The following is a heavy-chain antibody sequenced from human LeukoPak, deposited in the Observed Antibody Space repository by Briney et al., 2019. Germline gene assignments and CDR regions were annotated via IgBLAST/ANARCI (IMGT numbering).Heavy chain of an antibody. Sequence: GGSLRLSCAASGFTVSTNYLSWVRQAPGKGLEWVSYIGNSDRTIYYADSLKGRFTISRDNAKNSLYLQMNSLRAEDTAVYYCARMRYGSGSDFDYWGQGTLVTVSS. J-gene: IGHJ4*02. CDR1: GFTVSTNY. D-gene: IGHD3-10*01. CDR3: ARMRYGSGSDFDY. V-gene: IGHV3-11*04. CDR2: IGNSDRTI.